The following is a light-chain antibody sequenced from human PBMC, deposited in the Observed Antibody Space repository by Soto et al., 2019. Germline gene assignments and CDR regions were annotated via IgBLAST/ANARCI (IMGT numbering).Light chain of an antibody. V-gene: IGKV3-20*01. J-gene: IGKJ5*01. Sequence: EIVLTQSPGTLSLSPGERATLSCRASQSVSSSYLAWYQQKPGQAPRLLIYGASSRATGIPDRFSGSGSGTDFTLTISGLEPEDFAVYYCQQYGSSPPIIFGQGTRLEIK. CDR3: QQYGSSPPII. CDR1: QSVSSSY. CDR2: GAS.